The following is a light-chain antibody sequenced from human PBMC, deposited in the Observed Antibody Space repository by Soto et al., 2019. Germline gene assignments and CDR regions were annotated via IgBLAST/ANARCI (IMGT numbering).Light chain of an antibody. CDR2: EGS. V-gene: IGLV2-23*01. Sequence: QSALTQPASVSGSPGQSITISCTGTSSDVGGYNLVSWYQQHPGKTPKLMMYEGSKRPSGVSNRFSGSKSGNTASLTISGLQAEDEADYYCCSYAGSSTLLFGGGTKLTVL. CDR3: CSYAGSSTLL. J-gene: IGLJ2*01. CDR1: SSDVGGYNL.